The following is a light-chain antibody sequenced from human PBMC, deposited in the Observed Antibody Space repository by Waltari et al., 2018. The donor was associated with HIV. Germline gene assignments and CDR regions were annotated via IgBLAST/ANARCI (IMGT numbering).Light chain of an antibody. CDR2: TAT. CDR1: QNVKNY. CDR3: QQSYFSPT. J-gene: IGKJ3*01. Sequence: DIQMTQSPSSLSASIGDRIDITCRASQNVKNYVNWYQQKPGQAPKMLIQTATTLHIGVPSRFSGSGSGTELTLTITSLQPEDFAVYFCQQSYFSPTFGPGTTVDIK. V-gene: IGKV1-39*01.